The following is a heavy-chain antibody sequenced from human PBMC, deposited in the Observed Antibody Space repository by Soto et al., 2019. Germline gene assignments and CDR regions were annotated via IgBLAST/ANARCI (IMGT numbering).Heavy chain of an antibody. CDR1: GFTFSSYS. Sequence: EVQLVESGGGLVKPGGSLRLSCAASGFTFSSYSMNWVRQAPGKGLEWVSSISSSSSYIYYADSVKGRFTISRDNAKNSLYLKMNSLRAEDTAVYYCARGITMVRGVIISWLDYWGQGTLVTVSS. CDR3: ARGITMVRGVIISWLDY. CDR2: ISSSSSYI. D-gene: IGHD3-10*01. J-gene: IGHJ4*02. V-gene: IGHV3-21*01.